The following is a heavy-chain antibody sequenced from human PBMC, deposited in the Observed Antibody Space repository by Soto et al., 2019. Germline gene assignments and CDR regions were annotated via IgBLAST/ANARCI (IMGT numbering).Heavy chain of an antibody. CDR1: GFTFSSYA. V-gene: IGHV3-23*01. CDR3: AKGMGPYYYYGMDV. J-gene: IGHJ6*02. Sequence: EVQLLESGGGLVQPGGSLRLSCAASGFTFSSYAMSWVSQAPGKGLEWVSAISGSGGSTYYADSVKGRFTISRDNSKNTLYLQMNSLRAEDTAVYYCAKGMGPYYYYGMDVWGQGTTVTVSS. CDR2: ISGSGGST.